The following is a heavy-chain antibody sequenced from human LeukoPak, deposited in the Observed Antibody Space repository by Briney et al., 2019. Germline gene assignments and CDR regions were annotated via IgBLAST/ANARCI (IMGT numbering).Heavy chain of an antibody. D-gene: IGHD3-10*01. V-gene: IGHV3-33*01. CDR1: GFTFSSYG. Sequence: GGSLRLSCAASGFTFSSYGMHWVRQALGKGLEWVAVIWYDGSNKYYADSVKGRFTISRDNSKNTLYLQMNSLRAEDTAVYYCARTPGSGSYLTYFDYWGQGTLVTVSS. CDR3: ARTPGSGSYLTYFDY. J-gene: IGHJ4*02. CDR2: IWYDGSNK.